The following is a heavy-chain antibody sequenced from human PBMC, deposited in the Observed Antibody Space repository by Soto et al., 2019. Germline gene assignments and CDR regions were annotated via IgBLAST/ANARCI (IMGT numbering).Heavy chain of an antibody. CDR1: GFTFSSYS. Sequence: VQLVESGGGLVKPGGSLRLSCAASGFTFSSYSMNWVRQAPGKGLEWVAVIWYDGSNKYYADSVKGRFTISRDNSKNTLYLQMNSLRAEDTAVYYCARERLMTTVADFDYWGQGTLVTVSS. V-gene: IGHV3-33*08. D-gene: IGHD4-17*01. CDR2: IWYDGSNK. CDR3: ARERLMTTVADFDY. J-gene: IGHJ4*02.